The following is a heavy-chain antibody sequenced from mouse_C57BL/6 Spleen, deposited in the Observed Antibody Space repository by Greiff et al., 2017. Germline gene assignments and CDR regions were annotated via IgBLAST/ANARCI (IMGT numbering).Heavy chain of an antibody. CDR1: GYTFTDYN. V-gene: IGHV1-18*01. CDR3: ARSRRDAMDY. CDR2: INPNNGGT. Sequence: VQLQQSGPELVKPGASVKIPCKASGYTFTDYNMDWVKQSHGKSLEWIGDINPNNGGTIDNQKLKGKATLTVDKSSSTAYMELRSLTSEDTAVYYCARSRRDAMDYWGQGTSVTVSS. J-gene: IGHJ4*01.